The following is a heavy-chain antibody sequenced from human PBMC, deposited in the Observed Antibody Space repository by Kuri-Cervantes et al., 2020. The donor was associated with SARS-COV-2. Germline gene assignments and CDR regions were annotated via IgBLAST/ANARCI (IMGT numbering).Heavy chain of an antibody. Sequence: ASVKVSCKASGYTFTSYGISWVRQAPGQGLEWMGWISAYNGNTNYAQKLQGRVTVTTDTSTSTAYMELRSLRSDDTAVYYCAREGALTIFGVVTVNYYYYGMDVWGQGTTVTVSS. J-gene: IGHJ6*02. CDR2: ISAYNGNT. CDR3: AREGALTIFGVVTVNYYYYGMDV. D-gene: IGHD3-3*01. CDR1: GYTFTSYG. V-gene: IGHV1-18*01.